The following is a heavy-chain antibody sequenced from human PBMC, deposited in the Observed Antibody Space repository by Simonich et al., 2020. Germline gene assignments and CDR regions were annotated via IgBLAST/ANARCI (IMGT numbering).Heavy chain of an antibody. J-gene: IGHJ4*02. V-gene: IGHV3-7*01. CDR3: ARDVRRDGFDY. CDR1: GFTFIGYW. CDR2: RKHDGSEK. Sequence: DVQLVESWGGLVQTGGSLRLSWAASGFTFIGYWMRGGEDPGKGLEWVANRKHDGSEKYYVDSVKGRFTISRDNAKNSLYLQMNSLRAEDTAVYYCARDVRRDGFDYWGQGTLVTVSS.